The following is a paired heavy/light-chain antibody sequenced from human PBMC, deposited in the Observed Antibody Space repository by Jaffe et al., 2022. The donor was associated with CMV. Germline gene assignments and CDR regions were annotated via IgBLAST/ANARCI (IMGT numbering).Heavy chain of an antibody. Sequence: EVQLVESGGDLVRPGGSLRLSCAASGFTFSEYVMTWVRQAPGKGLEWVSTIVGNGRGTYYGDSVKGRFIVSRDNSKNTLYLQMNNLRVEDTAVYHCAKALYYYGSGSYLRGAPQIYNMDVWGKGTTVTVSS. CDR2: IVGNGRGT. V-gene: IGHV3-23*04. CDR3: AKALYYYGSGSYLRGAPQIYNMDV. CDR1: GFTFSEYV. D-gene: IGHD3-10*01. J-gene: IGHJ6*03.
Light chain of an antibody. Sequence: EIVLTQSPATLSLSPGEGATLSCRASQNIISYLAWYQQKPGQAPRLLIYDASNRATGVPARFSGSGSGTDFTLTISNLEAEDFALYYCQQRRNWPITFGQGTRLEIK. J-gene: IGKJ5*01. CDR3: QQRRNWPIT. CDR1: QNIISY. CDR2: DAS. V-gene: IGKV3-11*01.